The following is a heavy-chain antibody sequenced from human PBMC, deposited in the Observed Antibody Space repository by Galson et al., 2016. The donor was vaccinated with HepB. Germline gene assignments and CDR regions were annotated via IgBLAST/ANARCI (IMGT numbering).Heavy chain of an antibody. D-gene: IGHD3-16*01. J-gene: IGHJ3*02. CDR3: ARRRPRAIGGGFDI. Sequence: SETLSLTCTVSGDSISRNDFYCGWFRQPPGKGLEWIGNIHYSGGTYHNPSLKSRITASVDTSKNQFPLNLASVTAADTALYYCARRRPRAIGGGFDIWGQGTLVTVSS. CDR2: IHYSGGT. CDR1: GDSISRNDFY. V-gene: IGHV4-39*01.